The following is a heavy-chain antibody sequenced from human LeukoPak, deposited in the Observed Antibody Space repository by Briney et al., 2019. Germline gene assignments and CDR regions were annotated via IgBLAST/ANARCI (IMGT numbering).Heavy chain of an antibody. D-gene: IGHD3-22*01. CDR2: IIPIFGTA. CDR3: ARADDSSGYYPLEFYC. Sequence: SVRVSCKASGGTFSSYAISWVRQAPGQGLEWMGGIIPIFGTANYAQKVQGRVTITTDESTSTAYMELSSLRAEDTAVYYCARADDSSGYYPLEFYCWGQGTMVTVSS. J-gene: IGHJ4*02. CDR1: GGTFSSYA. V-gene: IGHV1-69*05.